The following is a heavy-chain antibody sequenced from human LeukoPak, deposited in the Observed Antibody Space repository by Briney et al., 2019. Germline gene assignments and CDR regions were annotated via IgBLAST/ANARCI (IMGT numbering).Heavy chain of an antibody. D-gene: IGHD3-22*01. CDR3: AREPYYDSSGYYYVGY. V-gene: IGHV3-48*04. Sequence: GGSLRLSCAASGFTFSSYSMNWVRQAPGKGLEWVSYISSSSSTIYYADSVKGRFTISRDNAKNSLYLQMNSLRAEDTAVYYCAREPYYDSSGYYYVGYWGQGTLVTVSS. CDR1: GFTFSSYS. CDR2: ISSSSSTI. J-gene: IGHJ4*02.